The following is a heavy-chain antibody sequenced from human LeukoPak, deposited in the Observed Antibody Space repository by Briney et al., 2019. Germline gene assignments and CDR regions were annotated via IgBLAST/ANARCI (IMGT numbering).Heavy chain of an antibody. V-gene: IGHV3-21*01. CDR3: ARDRGGIAVAGTRRHWFDP. D-gene: IGHD6-19*01. CDR1: GFTFSTYS. Sequence: GGSLRLSCAASGFTFSTYSTNWVRQAPAKGLEWVSCISSSSYIYYADSVKGRFTISRDNAKNSLYLQMNSLRAEDTAVYYCARDRGGIAVAGTRRHWFDPWGQGTLVTVSS. CDR2: ISSSSYI. J-gene: IGHJ5*02.